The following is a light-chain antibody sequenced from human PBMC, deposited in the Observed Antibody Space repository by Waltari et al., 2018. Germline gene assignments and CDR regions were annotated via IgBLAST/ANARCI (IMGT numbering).Light chain of an antibody. CDR3: SSYKKDYTFV. V-gene: IGLV2-14*03. J-gene: IGLJ3*02. Sequence: QSALTQPASVSGTPGQAITISCTGSSDDVGAFDYVSWYQQHPGNAPRPIIYNVFKRPSGSSSRFSGAKSGNTASLTISDLQPEDECLYYCSSYKKDYTFVFGGGTYLTVL. CDR2: NVF. CDR1: SDDVGAFDY.